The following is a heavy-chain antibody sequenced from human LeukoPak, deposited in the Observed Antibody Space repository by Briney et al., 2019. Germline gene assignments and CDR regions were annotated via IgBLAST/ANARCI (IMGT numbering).Heavy chain of an antibody. J-gene: IGHJ3*02. CDR1: GFTFSSYD. CDR3: ARGDCSSTSCYGSLDDAFDI. Sequence: GGSLRLSCAASGFTFSSYDMPWVRQATGKGLEWVSAIGTAGDTYYPGSVKGRFTISRENAKNSLYLQMNSLRAGDTAVYYCARGDCSSTSCYGSLDDAFDIWGQGTMVTVSS. V-gene: IGHV3-13*01. D-gene: IGHD2-2*01. CDR2: IGTAGDT.